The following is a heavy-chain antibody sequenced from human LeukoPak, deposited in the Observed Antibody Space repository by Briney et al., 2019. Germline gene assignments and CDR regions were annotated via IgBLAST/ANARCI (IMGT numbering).Heavy chain of an antibody. CDR3: ASTAPGGYSGYQPLDY. J-gene: IGHJ4*02. V-gene: IGHV1-69*06. Sequence: SVKVSCKASGATFSSYAISWVRQAPGQGLEWMGGIIPIFGAANYAQKFQGRVTITADKSTSTAYMELSSLRSEDTAVYYCASTAPGGYSGYQPLDYWGQGTLVTVSS. D-gene: IGHD5-12*01. CDR1: GATFSSYA. CDR2: IIPIFGAA.